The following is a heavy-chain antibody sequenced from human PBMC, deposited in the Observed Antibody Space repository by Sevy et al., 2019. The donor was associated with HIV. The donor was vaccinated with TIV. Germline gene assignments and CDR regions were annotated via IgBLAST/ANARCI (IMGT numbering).Heavy chain of an antibody. D-gene: IGHD3-10*01. CDR2: IYYSGST. CDR1: GGSISSSSYY. Sequence: SETLSLTCTVSGGSISSSSYYWGWIRQPPGKGLEWIGSIYYSGSTYYNPSLKSRVTISVDTSKNQFSLKLSSVTAADTAVYYWARRNTGIVRRSAFDIWGQGTMVTVSS. V-gene: IGHV4-39*01. CDR3: ARRNTGIVRRSAFDI. J-gene: IGHJ3*02.